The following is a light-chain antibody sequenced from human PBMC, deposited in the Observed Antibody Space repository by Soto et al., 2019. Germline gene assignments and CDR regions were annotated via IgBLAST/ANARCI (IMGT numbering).Light chain of an antibody. J-gene: IGLJ1*01. V-gene: IGLV2-8*01. CDR2: EVS. Sequence: QSVLTQPPSASGSPGQSVTISCTGTSSDVGGYNYVSWFQQHPGEAPKLMIYEVSKRPSGVPDRFSGSKSGNTASLTVSGLQAEDEADYYCSSYAGRNNLYVFGTGTKVTVL. CDR3: SSYAGRNNLYV. CDR1: SSDVGGYNY.